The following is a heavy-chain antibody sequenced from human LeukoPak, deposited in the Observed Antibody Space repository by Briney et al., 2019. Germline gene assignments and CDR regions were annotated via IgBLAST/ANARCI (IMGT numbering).Heavy chain of an antibody. CDR1: GYTFAAYG. CDR3: ARVSRGYRYRLLQSYYFYFMDV. CDR2: ISTYDGNT. V-gene: IGHV1-18*04. D-gene: IGHD5-18*01. J-gene: IGHJ6*03. Sequence: ASAKVSCKASGYTFAAYGIIWVRHAPGQGLQGMGWISTYDGNTNYTQKLQGRVTMSTDTSTNTAYMELRNLRYDDTAVYYCARVSRGYRYRLLQSYYFYFMDVWGKGTAVTVSS.